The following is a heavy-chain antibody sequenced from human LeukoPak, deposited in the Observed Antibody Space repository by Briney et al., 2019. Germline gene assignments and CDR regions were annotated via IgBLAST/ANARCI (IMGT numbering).Heavy chain of an antibody. J-gene: IGHJ4*02. CDR3: TTVRRWEPGLYDFWSGYYDVLNYFDY. CDR1: GFTFSTYW. V-gene: IGHV3-15*01. CDR2: IKSKTDGGTT. Sequence: TGGSLRLSCATSGFTFSTYWMSWVRQAPGKGLEWVGRIKSKTDGGTTDYAAPVKGRFTISRDDSKNTLYLQMNSLKTEDTAVYYCTTVRRWEPGLYDFWSGYYDVLNYFDYWGQGTLVTVSS. D-gene: IGHD3-3*01.